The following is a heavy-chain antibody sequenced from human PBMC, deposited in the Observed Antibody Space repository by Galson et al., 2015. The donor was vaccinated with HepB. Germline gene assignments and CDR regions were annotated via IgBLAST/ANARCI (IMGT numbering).Heavy chain of an antibody. CDR2: INGKSGGT. CDR1: GYTFTDYY. Sequence: QSGAEVKKPGESLRTSCKASGYTFTDYYTHWMRQAPGQGLEWMGWINGKSGGTNYAQKFQGSVTMTRDTSISAAYMELSRLRSDDTAVYYCARQDCIDGSCYFAYWGQGTLVTVSS. J-gene: IGHJ4*02. CDR3: ARQDCIDGSCYFAY. V-gene: IGHV1-2*02. D-gene: IGHD2-15*01.